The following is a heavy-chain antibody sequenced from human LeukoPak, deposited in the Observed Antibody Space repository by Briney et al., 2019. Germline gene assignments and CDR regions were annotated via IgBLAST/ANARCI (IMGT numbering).Heavy chain of an antibody. CDR1: GFTFGSYW. CDR2: MKQDGSEI. Sequence: GGSLRLSCAASGFTFGSYWMSWVRQAPGKGLEWVANMKQDGSEIYYVDTVKGRFTISRDNAKNSLYLQVNSLRAEDTAVYYCARESTDNYAYALDFWGQGILVTVSS. V-gene: IGHV3-7*01. CDR3: ARESTDNYAYALDF. D-gene: IGHD3-16*01. J-gene: IGHJ4*02.